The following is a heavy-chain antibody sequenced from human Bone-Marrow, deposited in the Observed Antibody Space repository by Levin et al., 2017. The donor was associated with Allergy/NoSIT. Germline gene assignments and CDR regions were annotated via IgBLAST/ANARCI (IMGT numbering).Heavy chain of an antibody. CDR3: AKDTYDYVWGSNRYTHDFDY. Sequence: PGGSLRLSCAASGFAFSSYAMTWVRQAPGKGLEWVSAISGSGGSTYYVDSVKGRFTISRDNSKNTLYLQMNSLRAEDTAVYYCAKDTYDYVWGSNRYTHDFDYWGQGTLVTVSS. D-gene: IGHD3-16*02. V-gene: IGHV3-23*01. CDR2: ISGSGGST. J-gene: IGHJ4*02. CDR1: GFAFSSYA.